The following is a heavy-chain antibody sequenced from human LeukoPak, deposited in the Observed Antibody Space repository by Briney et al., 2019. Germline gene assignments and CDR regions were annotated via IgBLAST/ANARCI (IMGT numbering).Heavy chain of an antibody. V-gene: IGHV4-34*01. D-gene: IGHD3-3*01. Sequence: SETLSLTCAVYGVSFSSYYWSWVRQPPGKGLEWVGEINHSGSTNYNPSLRSRVTISVDTSKNQFSLKLSSVTAADTAVYYCARGPAVLRFLEWLFRPFDRWGQGTLVTVSS. J-gene: IGHJ5*02. CDR1: GVSFSSYY. CDR3: ARGPAVLRFLEWLFRPFDR. CDR2: INHSGST.